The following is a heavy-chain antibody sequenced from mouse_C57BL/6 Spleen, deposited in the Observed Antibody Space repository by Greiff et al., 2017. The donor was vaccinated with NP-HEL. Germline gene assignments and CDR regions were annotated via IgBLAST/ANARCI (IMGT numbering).Heavy chain of an antibody. CDR2: ISDGGSYT. Sequence: VQLKQSGGGLVKPGGSLKLSCAASGFTFSSYAMSWVRQTPEKRLEWVATISDGGSYTYYPDNVKGRFTISRDNAKNNLYLQMSHLKSEDTAMYYCAREFYYYGSKGFDYWGQGTTLTVSS. V-gene: IGHV5-4*01. J-gene: IGHJ2*01. CDR1: GFTFSSYA. CDR3: AREFYYYGSKGFDY. D-gene: IGHD1-1*01.